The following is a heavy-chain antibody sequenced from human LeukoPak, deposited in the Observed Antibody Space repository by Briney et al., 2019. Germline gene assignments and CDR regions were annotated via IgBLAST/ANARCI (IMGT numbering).Heavy chain of an antibody. D-gene: IGHD3-22*01. CDR2: INPNSGGT. CDR1: GYTFTGYY. CDR3: ARGSSGYTGAFDY. V-gene: IGHV1-2*02. J-gene: IGHJ4*02. Sequence: ASVKVSCKASGYTFTGYYMHWVRQAPGQGLEWMGWINPNSGGTNYAQKFQGRVTMTRDTSISTAYMELSRLRSDDTAVYYCARGSSGYTGAFDYWGQGTLVTVSS.